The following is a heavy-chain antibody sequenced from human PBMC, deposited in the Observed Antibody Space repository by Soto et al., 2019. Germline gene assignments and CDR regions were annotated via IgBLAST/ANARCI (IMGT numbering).Heavy chain of an antibody. J-gene: IGHJ5*02. CDR3: ARGPKYFDSVDL. Sequence: QVQLLQWGAGLLKPSETLSLTCGGHGGSFGGYHWSWVRQPPGKGLEWIAEVNHGSTNYNPSLKSRVSISEDPSKTQISLKLTSVTAADTAVYYCARGPKYFDSVDLWGQGTLVTVSS. D-gene: IGHD3-9*01. CDR2: VNHGST. V-gene: IGHV4-34*01. CDR1: GGSFGGYH.